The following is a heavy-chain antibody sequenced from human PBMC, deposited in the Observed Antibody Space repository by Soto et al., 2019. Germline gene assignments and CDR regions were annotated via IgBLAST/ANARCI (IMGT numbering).Heavy chain of an antibody. V-gene: IGHV3-23*01. Sequence: GESLKISCAASGFTFSSYAMSWVRQAPGKGLGWVSAISGSGGSTYYADSVKGRFTISRDNSKNTLYLQMNSLRAEDTAVYYCAKAQLYSSSWYAFDIWGQGTMVTVSS. CDR3: AKAQLYSSSWYAFDI. CDR2: ISGSGGST. CDR1: GFTFSSYA. D-gene: IGHD6-13*01. J-gene: IGHJ3*02.